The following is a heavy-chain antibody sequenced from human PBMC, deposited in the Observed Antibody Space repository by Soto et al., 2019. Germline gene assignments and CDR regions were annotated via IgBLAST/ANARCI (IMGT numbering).Heavy chain of an antibody. J-gene: IGHJ2*01. V-gene: IGHV3-7*01. CDR1: GFTFGPYW. D-gene: IGHD3-16*01. CDR2: IKPDGSEK. Sequence: EVQLVESGGGLVQPGGSLRLSCAASGFTFGPYWMTWVRQAPGKGLEWVAKIKPDGSEKYDVDSVKGRFTISRDNTKTPLYLQMNSLRAEDTAVYYCASPYTVAGSSYWCFDLWGRGTLVTVSS. CDR3: ASPYTVAGSSYWCFDL.